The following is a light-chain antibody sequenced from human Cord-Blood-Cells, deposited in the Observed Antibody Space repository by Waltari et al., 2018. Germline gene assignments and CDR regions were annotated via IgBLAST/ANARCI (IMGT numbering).Light chain of an antibody. Sequence: QSALTQPASVSGSPGQSITISCTGTSSDVGSYNLVSWYQQHPGKAPKLMIYEGSKRPLGVSNRFSGSKSVNTASLTISGLQAEDEADYYCCSYAGSSTYVFGTGTKVTVL. CDR1: SSDVGSYNL. CDR2: EGS. V-gene: IGLV2-23*01. CDR3: CSYAGSSTYV. J-gene: IGLJ1*01.